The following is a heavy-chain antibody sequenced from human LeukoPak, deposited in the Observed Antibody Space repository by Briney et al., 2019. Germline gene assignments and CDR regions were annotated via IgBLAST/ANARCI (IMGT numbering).Heavy chain of an antibody. CDR1: GGSLSSYY. V-gene: IGHV4-4*07. J-gene: IGHJ4*02. CDR2: IYTSGST. D-gene: IGHD1-26*01. CDR3: AREPIVGAAY. Sequence: SETLSLTCAVSGGSLSSYYWSWLRQPAGKGLEWIGRIYTSGSTNYNPSLKSRVTISVDTSKNQSSLKLSSVTAADTAVYYCAREPIVGAAYWGQGTLVTVSS.